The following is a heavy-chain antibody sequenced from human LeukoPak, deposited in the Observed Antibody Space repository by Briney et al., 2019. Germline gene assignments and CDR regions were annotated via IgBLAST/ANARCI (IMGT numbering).Heavy chain of an antibody. J-gene: IGHJ3*02. Sequence: SETLSLTCSFSGDSISTYYWSWIRQSPGKGLEWIGHIYSSGNTDYNSSLKSRVTISVDTSKSQFSLKLSSVTAADTAVYYCARLPYCSSTSCPDAFDIWGQGTMVTVSS. CDR1: GDSISTYY. CDR2: IYSSGNT. V-gene: IGHV4-59*12. D-gene: IGHD2-2*01. CDR3: ARLPYCSSTSCPDAFDI.